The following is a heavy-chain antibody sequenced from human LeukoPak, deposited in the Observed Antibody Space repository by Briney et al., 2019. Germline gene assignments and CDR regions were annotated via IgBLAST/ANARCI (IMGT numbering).Heavy chain of an antibody. CDR3: AKDIMRGIRWDAFDI. Sequence: GGSLRLSCAASGFTFSSYAMSWVRQAPGKGLEWVSAISGSGGSTYYADSVKGRFTISRDNSKNTPYLQMNSLRAEDTAVYYCAKDIMRGIRWDAFDIWGQGTMVTVSS. J-gene: IGHJ3*02. V-gene: IGHV3-23*01. CDR2: ISGSGGST. CDR1: GFTFSSYA. D-gene: IGHD1-20*01.